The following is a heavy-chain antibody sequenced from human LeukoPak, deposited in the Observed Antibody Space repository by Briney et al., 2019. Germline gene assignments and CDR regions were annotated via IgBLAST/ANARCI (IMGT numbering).Heavy chain of an antibody. V-gene: IGHV1-2*02. D-gene: IGHD3-10*01. CDR3: AREGGVLWFGELFRAFDI. J-gene: IGHJ3*02. CDR1: GYTFTGYY. Sequence: ASVKVSFKASGYTFTGYYMHWVRQAPGQGLEWMGWINPNSGGTNYAQKFQGRVTMTRDTSISTAYMELSRLRSDDTAVYYCAREGGVLWFGELFRAFDIWGQGTMVTVSS. CDR2: INPNSGGT.